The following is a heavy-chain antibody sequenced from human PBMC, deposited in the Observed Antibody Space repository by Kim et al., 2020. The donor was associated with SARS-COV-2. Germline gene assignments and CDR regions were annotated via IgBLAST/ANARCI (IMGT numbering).Heavy chain of an antibody. CDR2: ISGSGTIT. J-gene: IGHJ3*02. CDR1: GFTLSIYS. CDR3: VRENHWAFDI. Sequence: GGSLRLSCATSGFTLSIYSMNWVRQSPGKVLEWVSHISGSGTITKHADSVRGRFTISRDNAKNSLFLQMNGLRAEDTAVYYCVRENHWAFDIWGQGTVVTVSS. V-gene: IGHV3-48*04.